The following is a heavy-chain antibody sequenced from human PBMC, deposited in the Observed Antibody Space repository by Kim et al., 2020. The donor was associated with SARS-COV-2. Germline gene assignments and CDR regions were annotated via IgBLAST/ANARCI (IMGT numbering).Heavy chain of an antibody. V-gene: IGHV7-4-1*02. Sequence: ASVKVSCKASGYTFTSYAMNWVRQAPGQGLEWMGWINTNTGNPTYAQGFTGRFVFSLDTSVSTAYLQISSLKAEDTAVYYCAREPPPPYYDSSGYLEDYWGQGTLVTVSS. CDR1: GYTFTSYA. D-gene: IGHD3-22*01. J-gene: IGHJ4*02. CDR3: AREPPPPYYDSSGYLEDY. CDR2: INTNTGNP.